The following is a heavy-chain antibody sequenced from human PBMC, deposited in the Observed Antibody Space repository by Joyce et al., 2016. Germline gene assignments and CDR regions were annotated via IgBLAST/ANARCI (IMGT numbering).Heavy chain of an antibody. CDR1: GFSLSSGVG. V-gene: IGHV2-5*02. Sequence: QITLKESGPTVVKPTQTLTLTCTFSGFSLSSGVGVAWIRQPPGKALEWLELIYWADDKHYNPSLKSRLTITKDTSKNQVVLTMTDMDPVDTGTYYCALREGGALSQCRYNWFDPWGKGTLVTVSS. D-gene: IGHD1-26*01. CDR3: ALREGGALSQCRYNWFDP. CDR2: IYWADDK. J-gene: IGHJ5*02.